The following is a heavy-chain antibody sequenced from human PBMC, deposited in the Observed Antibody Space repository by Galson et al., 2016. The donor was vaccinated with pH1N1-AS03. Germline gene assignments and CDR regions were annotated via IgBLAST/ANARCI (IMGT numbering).Heavy chain of an antibody. Sequence: TLSLTCVVSGDSMSGYWWNWIRQPPGKGLEWIGYFYYSGSANYNPSLKSRVTISMDTSKNQFSLNLSSVTAADTALYYCVRSDRVITASNTRPEGGDYWGQGTLVTVSS. J-gene: IGHJ4*02. CDR1: GDSMSGYW. V-gene: IGHV4-59*08. CDR2: FYYSGSA. CDR3: VRSDRVITASNTRPEGGDY. D-gene: IGHD2-2*01.